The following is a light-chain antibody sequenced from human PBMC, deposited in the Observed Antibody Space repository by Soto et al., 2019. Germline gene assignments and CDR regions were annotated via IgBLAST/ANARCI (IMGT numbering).Light chain of an antibody. CDR2: DVS. Sequence: IQVTQSPSVLSASVGDRVTITCRTSQGVMNSFAWYQQKPGIPPKLLIYDVSALIRGVPSRFSGSGSGTEFTLTISSLQPDDFATYYCQQYDSYSATFGQGTKVEVK. CDR3: QQYDSYSAT. V-gene: IGKV1-5*01. CDR1: QGVMNS. J-gene: IGKJ1*01.